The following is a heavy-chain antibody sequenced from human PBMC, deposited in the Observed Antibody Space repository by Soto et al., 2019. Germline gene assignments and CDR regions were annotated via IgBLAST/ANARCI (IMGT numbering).Heavy chain of an antibody. Sequence: SETLSLTCTVSGGSISSGGYYWSWIRQHPGKGLEWIGYIYYSGSTYYNPSLKSRVTISVDTSKNQFSLKLSSVTAAHTAVYYCARTYCSGGSCFVDYWGQGTLVTVSS. D-gene: IGHD2-15*01. CDR1: GGSISSGGYY. CDR3: ARTYCSGGSCFVDY. V-gene: IGHV4-31*03. CDR2: IYYSGST. J-gene: IGHJ4*02.